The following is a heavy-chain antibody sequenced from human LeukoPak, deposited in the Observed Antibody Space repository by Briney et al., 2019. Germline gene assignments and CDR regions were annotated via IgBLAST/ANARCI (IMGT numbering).Heavy chain of an antibody. J-gene: IGHJ4*02. CDR2: IDTDGSTT. CDR3: ARDGSYKFDY. Sequence: GGSLRLSCAASRFTFSSYWMHWVRQAPGKGLVWVSRIDTDGSTTTYADSVKGRFTISRDSAKNTLYLQMNSLRAEDTAVYYCARDGSYKFDYWGQGTLVAVSS. V-gene: IGHV3-74*01. D-gene: IGHD1-26*01. CDR1: RFTFSSYW.